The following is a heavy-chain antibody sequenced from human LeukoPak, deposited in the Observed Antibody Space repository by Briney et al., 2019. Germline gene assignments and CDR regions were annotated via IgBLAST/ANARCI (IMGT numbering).Heavy chain of an antibody. V-gene: IGHV4-4*07. D-gene: IGHD3-3*02. CDR3: ARSSTILVRGWFYYMDV. J-gene: IGHJ6*03. CDR1: GGSISSYY. CDR2: IYTTGST. Sequence: SETLSLTCTVSGGSISSYYWNWIRQPAGKGLEWIGRIYTTGSTNYNPSLTSRVTMSVDTSKNQFSLKVSSLTTADTAVYYCARSSTILVRGWFYYMDVWGKGTTVTVSS.